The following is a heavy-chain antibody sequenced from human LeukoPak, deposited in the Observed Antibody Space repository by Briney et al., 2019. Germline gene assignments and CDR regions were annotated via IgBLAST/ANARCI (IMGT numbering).Heavy chain of an antibody. J-gene: IGHJ4*02. CDR3: ASSSRCSGGSCYYGPYAGY. CDR2: ISSSSSYI. CDR1: GFTFSSYS. V-gene: IGHV3-21*01. Sequence: GGSLRLSCAASGFTFSSYSMNWVRQAPGKGLEWVSSISSSSSYIYYADSVKGRFTISRDNAKNSLYLQMNSLRAEDTAVYYCASSSRCSGGSCYYGPYAGYWGQGTLVTVSS. D-gene: IGHD2-15*01.